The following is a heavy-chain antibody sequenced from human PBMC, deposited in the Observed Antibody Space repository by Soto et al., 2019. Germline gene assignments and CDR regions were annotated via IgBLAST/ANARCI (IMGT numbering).Heavy chain of an antibody. Sequence: GASVKVSCKASGGTFSSYAISWVRQAPGQGLEWMGGIIPIFGTANYAQKFQGRVTITADESTSTAYMELGSLRSEDTAVYYCAREGYNWNYDYWGQGTLVTVSS. D-gene: IGHD1-20*01. V-gene: IGHV1-69*13. CDR1: GGTFSSYA. CDR3: AREGYNWNYDY. J-gene: IGHJ4*02. CDR2: IIPIFGTA.